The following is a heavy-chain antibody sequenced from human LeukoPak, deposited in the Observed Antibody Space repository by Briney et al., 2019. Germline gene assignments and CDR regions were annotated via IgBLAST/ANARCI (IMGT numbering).Heavy chain of an antibody. CDR3: ARDRERAAAYYFDH. V-gene: IGHV3-30*04. CDR1: GFIFSNYA. D-gene: IGHD6-25*01. CDR2: IAAEGRDK. J-gene: IGHJ4*02. Sequence: GGSLRLSCAASGFIFSNYAMQWARQAPGRGLEWVAVIAAEGRDKLHADSVRGRFTISRDSSKNAVYLQMNSLRAEDTAVYYCARDRERAAAYYFDHWGEGTLVTVSS.